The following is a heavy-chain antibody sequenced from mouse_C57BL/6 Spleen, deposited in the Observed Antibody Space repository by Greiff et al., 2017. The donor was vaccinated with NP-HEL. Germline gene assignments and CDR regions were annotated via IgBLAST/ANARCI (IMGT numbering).Heavy chain of an antibody. CDR2: INPNNGGT. CDR1: GYTFTDYN. V-gene: IGHV1-18*01. CDR3: AREEGYSNYDWFAY. D-gene: IGHD2-5*01. Sequence: EVQLVESGPELVKPGASVKIPCKASGYTFTDYNMDWVKQSHGKSLEWIGDINPNNGGTIYNQKFKGKATLTVDKSSSTAYMELRSLTSEDTAVYYCAREEGYSNYDWFAYWGQGTLVTVSA. J-gene: IGHJ3*01.